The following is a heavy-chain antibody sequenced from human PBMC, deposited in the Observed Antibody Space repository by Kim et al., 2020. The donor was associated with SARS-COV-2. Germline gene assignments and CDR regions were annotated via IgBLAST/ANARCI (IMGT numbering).Heavy chain of an antibody. V-gene: IGHV3-48*02. CDR1: GFTFSSYS. D-gene: IGHD3-16*01. CDR2: ISSSSSTI. Sequence: GGSLRLSCAASGFTFSSYSMNWVRQAPGKGLEWVSYISSSSSTIYYADSVKGRFTISRDNAKNSLYLQMNSLRDEDTAVYYCARDRNDDYIWGSYQMWCQGTLVTVSS. J-gene: IGHJ4*02. CDR3: ARDRNDDYIWGSYQM.